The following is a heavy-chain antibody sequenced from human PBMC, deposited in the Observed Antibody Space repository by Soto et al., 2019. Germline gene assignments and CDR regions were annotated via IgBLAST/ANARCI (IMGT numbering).Heavy chain of an antibody. Sequence: QVQLVDSGGTLVEPGGSLRLSCTGSGFTFSDHYMTWVRQAPGKRLEWVSYITHTGTSTYYSDSVKGRFTISRDNAKNSLYLQMSSLRAEDTAVYYCARGHTLLEYRGRGTLVTVSS. CDR2: ITHTGTST. V-gene: IGHV3-11*01. J-gene: IGHJ4*02. D-gene: IGHD2-15*01. CDR3: ARGHTLLEY. CDR1: GFTFSDHY.